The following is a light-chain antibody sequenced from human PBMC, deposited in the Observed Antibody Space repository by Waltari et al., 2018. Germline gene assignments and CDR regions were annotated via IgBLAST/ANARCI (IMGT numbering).Light chain of an antibody. CDR1: SPNIGSNY. CDR2: RSN. Sequence: QPVLTQPPSASGTPGQRVTMSCSGSSPNIGSNYVPWYQQLPGPAPKLLIYRSNQRPSGVPDRFSGSKSGTSASLAISGLRSEDEADYYCAVWDDRLSGPVFGGGTKLTVL. V-gene: IGLV1-47*01. CDR3: AVWDDRLSGPV. J-gene: IGLJ2*01.